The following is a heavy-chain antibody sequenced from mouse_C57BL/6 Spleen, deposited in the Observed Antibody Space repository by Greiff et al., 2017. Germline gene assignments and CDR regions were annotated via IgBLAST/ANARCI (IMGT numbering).Heavy chain of an antibody. CDR3: ARRVTGAMDY. D-gene: IGHD2-2*01. J-gene: IGHJ4*01. CDR1: GFTFRDYG. CDR2: ISSGSSTI. Sequence: EVQLVESGGGLVKPGGSLKLSCAASGFTFRDYGMHWVRQAPEKGLEWVAYISSGSSTIYYADTVKGRFTISRDNAKNTLFLQMTSLRAEDTAMYYCARRVTGAMDYWGQGTSVTVSS. V-gene: IGHV5-17*01.